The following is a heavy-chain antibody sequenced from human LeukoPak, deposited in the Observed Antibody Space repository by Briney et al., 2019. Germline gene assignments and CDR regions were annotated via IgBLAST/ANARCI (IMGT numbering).Heavy chain of an antibody. Sequence: PGGSLRLSCAASGFTFSNYDMHWVRQAPGKGLEWVSASSSSSSYIYYAHSIKGRFTISRDNAENSLYLQMNSLRAVDTAVYFCARGEEKATITALDSWGQGTLVTVSS. CDR1: GFTFSNYD. CDR3: ARGEEKATITALDS. CDR2: SSSSSSYI. D-gene: IGHD5-24*01. V-gene: IGHV3-21*01. J-gene: IGHJ4*02.